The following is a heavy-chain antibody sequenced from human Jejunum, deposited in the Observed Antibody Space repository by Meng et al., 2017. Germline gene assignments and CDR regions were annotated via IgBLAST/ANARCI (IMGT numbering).Heavy chain of an antibody. Sequence: SETLSLTCSVSGGSISSGYWSWIRQSPGKGLEWIGYIHYSGDTKYNLSLKSRVTTSLDTSKHQFSLQLTSVTAADTAVYYCARDNWEKKSQNWYFYGMDVWGQGTTVTVSS. CDR3: ARDNWEKKSQNWYFYGMDV. V-gene: IGHV4-59*01. CDR2: IHYSGDT. D-gene: IGHD1-7*01. CDR1: GGSISSGY. J-gene: IGHJ6*02.